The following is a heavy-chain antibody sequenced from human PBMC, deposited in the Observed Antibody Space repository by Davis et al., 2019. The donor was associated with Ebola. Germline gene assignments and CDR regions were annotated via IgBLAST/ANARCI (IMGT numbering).Heavy chain of an antibody. V-gene: IGHV3-21*01. CDR1: GFTFSSYS. CDR2: ISSSSSYI. D-gene: IGHD4-17*01. CDR3: ARFSNGDYRDY. Sequence: GGSLRLSCAASGFTFSSYSMNCVRQAPGKGLEWVPSISSSSSYIYYAYSVKGRFTISRDNAKNSLYLQRNSLRAEDTAVYYCARFSNGDYRDYWGQGTLVTVSS. J-gene: IGHJ4*02.